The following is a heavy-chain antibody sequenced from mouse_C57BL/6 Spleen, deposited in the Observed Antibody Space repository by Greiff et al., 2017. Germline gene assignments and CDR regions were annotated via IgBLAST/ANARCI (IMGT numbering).Heavy chain of an antibody. Sequence: EVQLVESGGGLVKPGGSLKLSCAASVFTFSSYAMSWVRQTPEKRLEWVATISDGGSYTYYPDNVKGRFTISRDNAKNNLYLQMSHLKSEDTAMYYCARAGDGYPYAMDYWGQGTSVTVSS. D-gene: IGHD2-3*01. J-gene: IGHJ4*01. V-gene: IGHV5-4*01. CDR1: VFTFSSYA. CDR2: ISDGGSYT. CDR3: ARAGDGYPYAMDY.